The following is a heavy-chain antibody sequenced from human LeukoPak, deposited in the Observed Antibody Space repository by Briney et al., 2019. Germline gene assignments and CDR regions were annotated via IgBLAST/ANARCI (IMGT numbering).Heavy chain of an antibody. CDR1: GGSISSYY. V-gene: IGHV4-59*01. CDR3: ARETYYYDSSALDY. J-gene: IGHJ4*02. D-gene: IGHD3-22*01. Sequence: SETLSLTCTVSGGSISSYYWSWIRQPPGKGLEWIGYIYYSGSTNYNPSLKSRVTISVDTSKNQLSLKLSSVTAADTAVYYCARETYYYDSSALDYWGQGTLVTVSS. CDR2: IYYSGST.